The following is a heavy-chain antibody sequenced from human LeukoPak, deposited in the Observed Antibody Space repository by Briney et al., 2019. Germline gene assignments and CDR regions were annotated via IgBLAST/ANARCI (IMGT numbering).Heavy chain of an antibody. J-gene: IGHJ6*02. D-gene: IGHD4-11*01. CDR2: IYYSGST. CDR3: ARKVTVTTDESYYYYGMDV. Sequence: PGGSLRLSCAASGFTFSSYAMSWVRQAPGKGLEWIGYIYYSGSTNYNPSLKSRVTISVDTSKNQFSLKLSSVAAADTAVYYCARKVTVTTDESYYYYGMDVWGQGTTVTVSS. CDR1: GFTFSSYA. V-gene: IGHV4-59*01.